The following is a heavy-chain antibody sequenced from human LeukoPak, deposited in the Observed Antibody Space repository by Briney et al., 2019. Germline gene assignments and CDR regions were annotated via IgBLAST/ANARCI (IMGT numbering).Heavy chain of an antibody. CDR2: ISWNSGSI. D-gene: IGHD6-13*01. Sequence: GGSLRLSCAASGFTFDDYAMHWVRQAPGKGLEWVSGISWNSGSIGYADSVKGRFTISRDNAKNSLYLQMNSLRAEDTALYYCAKDKQRIAAAGIFDYWGQGTLVTVSS. J-gene: IGHJ4*02. V-gene: IGHV3-9*01. CDR1: GFTFDDYA. CDR3: AKDKQRIAAAGIFDY.